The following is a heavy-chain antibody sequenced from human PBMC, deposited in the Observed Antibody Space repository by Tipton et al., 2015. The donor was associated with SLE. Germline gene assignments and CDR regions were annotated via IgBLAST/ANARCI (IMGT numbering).Heavy chain of an antibody. D-gene: IGHD3-10*01. CDR3: ASLYGSGSGYAFDI. CDR1: GGSLSDYY. Sequence: GSLRLSCAVYGGSLSDYYWNWIRQPPGKGLEWIGEINHSGSTNYNPSLKSRVSISLDTSKNQFSLKLNSVTAADTAVYYCASLYGSGSGYAFDIWGQGTMVTVSS. V-gene: IGHV4-34*01. J-gene: IGHJ3*02. CDR2: INHSGST.